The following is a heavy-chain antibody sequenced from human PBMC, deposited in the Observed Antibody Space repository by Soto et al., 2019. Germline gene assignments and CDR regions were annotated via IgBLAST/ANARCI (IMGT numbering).Heavy chain of an antibody. D-gene: IGHD6-13*01. V-gene: IGHV4-4*07. CDR1: GGSISSYY. J-gene: IGHJ5*02. Sequence: QVQLQESGPGLVKPSETLSLTCTVSGGSISSYYWSWIRQPAGKGLEWIGRIYTSGSTNYNPSLKSRVTMSVDTSKNQFSLKLSSVTAADTAVCYCARLIAAAVPNWFDPWGQGTLVTVSS. CDR2: IYTSGST. CDR3: ARLIAAAVPNWFDP.